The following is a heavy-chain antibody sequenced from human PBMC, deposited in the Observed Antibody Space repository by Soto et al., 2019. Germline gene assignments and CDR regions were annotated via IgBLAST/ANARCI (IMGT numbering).Heavy chain of an antibody. CDR1: GFTVSGNY. Sequence: GSLRLSCAASGFTVSGNYMSWVRQAPEKRLEWVSVIYSGGSTYYADSVRGRFTISRDNSKDTLYLQMNSLRAEDTAVYHCARGYYDGSGYYHRYYFDHWGQGTLVTVSS. J-gene: IGHJ4*02. CDR2: IYSGGST. CDR3: ARGYYDGSGYYHRYYFDH. D-gene: IGHD3-22*01. V-gene: IGHV3-53*01.